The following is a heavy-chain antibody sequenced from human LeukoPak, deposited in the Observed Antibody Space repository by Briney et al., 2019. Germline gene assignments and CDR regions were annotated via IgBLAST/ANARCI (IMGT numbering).Heavy chain of an antibody. CDR1: GGSISSYY. Sequence: PSETLSLTCTVSGGSISSYYWSWIRQPPGKGLEWIGYIFHSGSTNYSPSLKSRVTMSVDTSKSRFSLKLSSVTAADTAVYYCARHSQVVRGWFDPWGRGTLVTVSS. CDR3: ARHSQVVRGWFDP. J-gene: IGHJ5*02. V-gene: IGHV4-59*08. D-gene: IGHD3-10*01. CDR2: IFHSGST.